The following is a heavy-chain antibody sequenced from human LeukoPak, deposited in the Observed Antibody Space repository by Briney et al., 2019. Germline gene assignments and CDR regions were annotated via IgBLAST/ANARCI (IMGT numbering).Heavy chain of an antibody. Sequence: KSGGSLRLSCAASGFTFSSYAMSWVRQAPGKGLEWVSTFSGSGDTTFYADSVRGRFTISRDKSKNTLYLQMNSLRVEDTALYYGAKGFAGAGLVWYLAKWGKVTKFTVSS. J-gene: IGHJ6*04. V-gene: IGHV3-23*01. D-gene: IGHD3-16*01. CDR3: AKGFAGAGLVWYLAK. CDR1: GFTFSSYA. CDR2: FSGSGDTT.